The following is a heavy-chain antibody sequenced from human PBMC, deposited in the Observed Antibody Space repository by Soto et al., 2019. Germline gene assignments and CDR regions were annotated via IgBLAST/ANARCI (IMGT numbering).Heavy chain of an antibody. CDR3: ATSFRYFDN. CDR1: GFTPTTTP. D-gene: IGHD3-9*01. Sequence: GSLRLSCAGSGFTPTTTPLSWVRQPPGKGLEWVTTISGTASRTYYVDSVKGRFFISRDNSKNTVTLQMNNLTVDDTAVYYCATSFRYFDNWGQGTRVTVSS. V-gene: IGHV3-23*01. J-gene: IGHJ4*02. CDR2: ISGTASRT.